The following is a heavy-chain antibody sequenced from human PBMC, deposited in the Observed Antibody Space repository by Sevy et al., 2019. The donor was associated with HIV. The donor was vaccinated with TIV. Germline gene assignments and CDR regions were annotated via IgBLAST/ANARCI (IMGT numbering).Heavy chain of an antibody. CDR3: ARVYGSGSYYYYYYMDV. V-gene: IGHV4-34*01. Sequence: SETLSLTCAVYGGSFSGYYWSWIRQPPGKGLEWIGEINHSGSTNYNPSLKSRVTISVDTSKNQFSLKLSSVTAADTAVYYCARVYGSGSYYYYYYMDVWGKGTTVTVSS. D-gene: IGHD3-10*01. J-gene: IGHJ6*03. CDR2: INHSGST. CDR1: GGSFSGYY.